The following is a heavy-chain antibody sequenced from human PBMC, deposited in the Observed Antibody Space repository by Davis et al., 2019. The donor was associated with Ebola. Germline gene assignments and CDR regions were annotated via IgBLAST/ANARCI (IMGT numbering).Heavy chain of an antibody. D-gene: IGHD1-26*01. Sequence: GESLKIPCAASGFTFTDYAMSWVRQAPGKGLEWLSTISDSGDRAYYADSVKGRFTISRDNSKNTLYLQMNGLRVEDTAIYYCAKDTSNIWFDIWGQGTMVTVSS. J-gene: IGHJ3*02. CDR1: GFTFTDYA. CDR3: AKDTSNIWFDI. CDR2: ISDSGDRA. V-gene: IGHV3-23*01.